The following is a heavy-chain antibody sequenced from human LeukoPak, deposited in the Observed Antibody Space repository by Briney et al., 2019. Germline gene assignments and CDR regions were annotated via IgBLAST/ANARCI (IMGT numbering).Heavy chain of an antibody. J-gene: IGHJ6*03. D-gene: IGHD2-21*02. Sequence: PGGTLRLSCAASGFTFSSYDMHWVRQATGKGLEWVSAIGTAGDTYYPGSVKGRFTISRENAKNSLYLQMNSLRAGDTAVYYCARSDGYYYVDVWGKGTTVTVSS. CDR1: GFTFSSYD. V-gene: IGHV3-13*01. CDR2: IGTAGDT. CDR3: ARSDGYYYVDV.